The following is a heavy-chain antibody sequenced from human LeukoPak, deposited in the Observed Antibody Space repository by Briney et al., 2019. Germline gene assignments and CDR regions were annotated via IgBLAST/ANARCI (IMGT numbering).Heavy chain of an antibody. V-gene: IGHV3-11*04. J-gene: IGHJ3*02. D-gene: IGHD2-2*01. CDR1: GFTFSDYY. CDR2: ISSSGSTI. CDR3: ARDPGEDCSSTSCYDAFDI. Sequence: GGSLRLSCAASGFTFSDYYMSWIRQAPGKGLEWVSYISSSGSTIYYADSVKGRFTISRDNAKNSLYLQMNSLRAEDTAVYYCARDPGEDCSSTSCYDAFDIWGQGTMATVSS.